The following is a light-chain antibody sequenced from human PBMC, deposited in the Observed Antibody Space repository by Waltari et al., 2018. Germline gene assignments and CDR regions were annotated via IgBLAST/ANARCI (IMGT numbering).Light chain of an antibody. CDR3: QQHSSWPLT. Sequence: PGERATLSCRDSETIRSNFLAWYQQKPGQAPRLLIYGISTRATGIPARFSGSGSGTEFTLTISSLQSEDFAVYYCQQHSSWPLTFGGGTKVEIK. J-gene: IGKJ4*01. CDR2: GIS. CDR1: ETIRSN. V-gene: IGKV3-15*01.